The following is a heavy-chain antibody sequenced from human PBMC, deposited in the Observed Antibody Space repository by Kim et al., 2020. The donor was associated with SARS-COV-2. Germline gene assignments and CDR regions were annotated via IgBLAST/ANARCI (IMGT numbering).Heavy chain of an antibody. V-gene: IGHV4-59*01. CDR3: ASDSRAHRWYFDL. Sequence: KPALKRRVHISVDTSKNPFSLKLSSVTAADTAVYYCASDSRAHRWYFDLWGRGTLVTVSS. J-gene: IGHJ2*01.